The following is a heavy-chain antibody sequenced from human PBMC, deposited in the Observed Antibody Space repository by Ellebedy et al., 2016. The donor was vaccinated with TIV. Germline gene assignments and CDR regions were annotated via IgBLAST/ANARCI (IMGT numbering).Heavy chain of an antibody. CDR3: AKVATMIVRVTYFDY. D-gene: IGHD3-22*01. CDR2: ISGGGDST. V-gene: IGHV3-23*01. J-gene: IGHJ4*02. CDR1: GFTFSSYA. Sequence: PGGSLRLSCAASGFTFSSYAISWVRQAPGKGLDWVSAISGGGDSTYYADSVKGRFTISRDNSKNTLYLQMNSLRAEDTAVYYCAKVATMIVRVTYFDYWGQGALVTVSS.